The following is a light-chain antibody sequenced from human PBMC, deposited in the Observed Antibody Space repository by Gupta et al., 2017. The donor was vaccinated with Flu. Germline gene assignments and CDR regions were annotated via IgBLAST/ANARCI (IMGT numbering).Light chain of an antibody. Sequence: ITISSTGTSSDVGSDKYVCWYQHHPGEAHKFIIYEVSNRPSGVSARFCGSKSGNTASLTISALQAEAEADYYCATYTTSSIVIFGGGTRLTVL. J-gene: IGLJ2*01. CDR3: ATYTTSSIVI. V-gene: IGLV2-14*01. CDR1: SSDVGSDKY. CDR2: EVS.